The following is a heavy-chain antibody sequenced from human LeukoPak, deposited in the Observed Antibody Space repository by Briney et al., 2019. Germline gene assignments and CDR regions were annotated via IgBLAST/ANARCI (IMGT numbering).Heavy chain of an antibody. CDR3: ARAGHSSGWYEGVDY. J-gene: IGHJ4*02. CDR1: GYTFTSYG. CDR2: ISAYNGNT. D-gene: IGHD6-19*01. V-gene: IGHV1-18*01. Sequence: ASVKVSCKASGYTFTSYGISWVRQAPGQGLEWMGWISAYNGNTNYAQKFQGRVTITADESTSTAYMELSSLRSEDTAVYYCARAGHSSGWYEGVDYWGQGTLVTVSS.